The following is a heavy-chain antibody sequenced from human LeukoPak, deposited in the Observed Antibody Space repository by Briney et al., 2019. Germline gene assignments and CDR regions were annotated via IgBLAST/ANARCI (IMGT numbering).Heavy chain of an antibody. CDR2: IYYSGST. CDR3: ARGVSSGWQYYYYYGMDV. V-gene: IGHV4-59*01. CDR1: GGSISSYY. Sequence: SETLSLTCTVSGGSISSYYWSWIRQPPGKGLEWLGYIYYSGSTNYNPSLKSRVTISVDTSKNQFSLKLSSVTAADTAVYYCARGVSSGWQYYYYYGMDVWGQGTTVTVSS. D-gene: IGHD6-19*01. J-gene: IGHJ6*02.